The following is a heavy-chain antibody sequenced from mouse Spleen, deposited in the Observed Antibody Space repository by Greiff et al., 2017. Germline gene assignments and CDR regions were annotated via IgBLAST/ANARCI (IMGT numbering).Heavy chain of an antibody. V-gene: IGHV2-9-1*01. D-gene: IGHD2-4*01. CDR2: IWTGGGT. J-gene: IGHJ1*01. Sequence: VKLVESGPGLVAPSQSLSITCTVSGFSLTSYAISWVRQPPGKGLEWLGVIWTGGGTNYNSALKSRLSISKDNSKSQVFLKMNSLQTDDTARYYCATIYYDYDHWYFDVWGAGTTVTVSS. CDR1: GFSLTSYA. CDR3: ATIYYDYDHWYFDV.